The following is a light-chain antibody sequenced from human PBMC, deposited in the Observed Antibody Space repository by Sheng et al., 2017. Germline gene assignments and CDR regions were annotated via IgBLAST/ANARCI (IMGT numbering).Light chain of an antibody. CDR2: DVS. CDR1: QSVSSSY. J-gene: IGKJ1*01. V-gene: IGKV3D-20*01. Sequence: EIVLTQSPATLSLSPGESATLSCGASQSVSSSYLAWYQQKPGLAPRLLFYDVSNRATGIPERFSGSGSGTDFALTISRLEPEDFAVYYCQQYSSSPWTFGQGTKVGNQT. CDR3: QQYSSSPWT.